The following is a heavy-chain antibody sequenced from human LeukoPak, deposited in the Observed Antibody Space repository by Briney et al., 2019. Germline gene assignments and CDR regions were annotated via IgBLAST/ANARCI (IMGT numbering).Heavy chain of an antibody. CDR2: INHSGST. Sequence: PSETLSLTCAVYGGSFSGYYWSWIRQPPGKGLEWIGEINHSGSTNYNPSLESRVTISVDTSKNQFSLKLSSVTAADTAVYYCARNGYCSGGSCYENYYYYYGMDVWGQGTTVTVSS. CDR3: ARNGYCSGGSCYENYYYYYGMDV. V-gene: IGHV4-34*01. CDR1: GGSFSGYY. J-gene: IGHJ6*02. D-gene: IGHD2-15*01.